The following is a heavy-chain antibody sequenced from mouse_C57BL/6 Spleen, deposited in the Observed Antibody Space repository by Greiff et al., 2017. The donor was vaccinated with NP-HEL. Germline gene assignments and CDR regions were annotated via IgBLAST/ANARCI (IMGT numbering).Heavy chain of an antibody. CDR2: ISYDGSN. CDR1: GYSITSGYY. J-gene: IGHJ2*01. D-gene: IGHD1-1*01. Sequence: EVKLMESGPGLVKPSQSLSLTCSVTGYSITSGYYWNWIRQFPGNKLEWMGYISYDGSNNYNPSLKNRISITRDTSKNQFFLKLNSVTTEDTATYYCARGKNYYGSSPEFDYWGQGTTLTVSS. CDR3: ARGKNYYGSSPEFDY. V-gene: IGHV3-6*01.